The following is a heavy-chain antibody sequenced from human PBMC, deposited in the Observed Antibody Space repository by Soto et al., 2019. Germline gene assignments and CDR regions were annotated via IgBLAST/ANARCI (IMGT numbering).Heavy chain of an antibody. CDR1: GGTFSSYA. Sequence: ASVKVSCKASGGTFSSYAIRWVRQAPGQGLEWMGGIIPIFGTANYAQKFQGRVTITADESTSTAYMELSSLRSEDTAVYYCAAGRFLEWLLYYYYYMDVWGKGTTVTVSS. CDR3: AAGRFLEWLLYYYYYMDV. J-gene: IGHJ6*03. D-gene: IGHD3-3*01. V-gene: IGHV1-69*13. CDR2: IIPIFGTA.